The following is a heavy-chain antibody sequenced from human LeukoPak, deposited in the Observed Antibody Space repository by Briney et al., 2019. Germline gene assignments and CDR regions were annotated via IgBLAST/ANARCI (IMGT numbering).Heavy chain of an antibody. J-gene: IGHJ4*02. CDR3: ARGGDGDYAGLDY. V-gene: IGHV3-66*01. D-gene: IGHD4-17*01. CDR2: IYSGGST. CDR1: GFTVSSNS. Sequence: GGSLRLSCATSGFTVSSNSMSWVRQAPGKGLEWVSVIYSGGSTCYADSVKGRFTISRDRSQNTLYLQMNSLRAEDTAVYYCARGGDGDYAGLDYWGQGTLVTVSS.